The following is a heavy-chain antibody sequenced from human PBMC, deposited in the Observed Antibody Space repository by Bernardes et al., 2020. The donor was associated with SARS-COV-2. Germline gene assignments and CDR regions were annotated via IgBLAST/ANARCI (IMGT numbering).Heavy chain of an antibody. Sequence: VGSLSLSCAASGFTFSSYAMSWVRQAPGKGLEWVSAISGSGGSTYYADSVKGRFTISRDNSKNTLYLQMNSLRAEDTAVYYCAKWEVRFLEWLHQYYFDYWGQGTLVTVSS. D-gene: IGHD3-3*01. CDR1: GFTFSSYA. CDR3: AKWEVRFLEWLHQYYFDY. V-gene: IGHV3-23*01. J-gene: IGHJ4*02. CDR2: ISGSGGST.